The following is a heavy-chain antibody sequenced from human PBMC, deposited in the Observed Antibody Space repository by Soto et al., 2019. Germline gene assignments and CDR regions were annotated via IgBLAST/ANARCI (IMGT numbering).Heavy chain of an antibody. Sequence: KFQDRLTMTTDTSTDTAYMELRSLRSDDTAVYYCARGAPLLGSGSPFDYWGQGTLVTVSS. D-gene: IGHD3-10*01. V-gene: IGHV1-18*01. CDR3: ARGAPLLGSGSPFDY. J-gene: IGHJ4*02.